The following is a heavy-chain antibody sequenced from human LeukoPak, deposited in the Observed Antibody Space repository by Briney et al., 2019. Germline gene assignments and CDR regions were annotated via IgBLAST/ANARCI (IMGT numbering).Heavy chain of an antibody. CDR3: ARVRRPPAAIGYYYYMDV. D-gene: IGHD2-2*01. CDR2: INTDGSRT. Sequence: GGSLRLSCADSGFTFSRNWMHWVRQVPGKGLVWVSRINTDGSRTDYADSVKGRFTISRDNAKNTLYLQMNSLRAEDTAVYYCARVRRPPAAIGYYYYMDVWGKGTTVTVSS. J-gene: IGHJ6*03. CDR1: GFTFSRNW. V-gene: IGHV3-74*01.